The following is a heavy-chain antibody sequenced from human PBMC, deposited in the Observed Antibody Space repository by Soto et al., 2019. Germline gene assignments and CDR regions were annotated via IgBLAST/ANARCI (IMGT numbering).Heavy chain of an antibody. Sequence: EVQLLESGGGLVQPGGSLRLSCAASGFTFSSYAMSWVRQVPGKGLEWVSAISGSGGSTYYADSVKGRLTISRDNSKNTLYLQMNSLRAEDTAVYYCAKDSTRGVTSTFDYWGQGTLVTVSS. D-gene: IGHD2-21*02. CDR3: AKDSTRGVTSTFDY. CDR2: ISGSGGST. CDR1: GFTFSSYA. J-gene: IGHJ4*02. V-gene: IGHV3-23*01.